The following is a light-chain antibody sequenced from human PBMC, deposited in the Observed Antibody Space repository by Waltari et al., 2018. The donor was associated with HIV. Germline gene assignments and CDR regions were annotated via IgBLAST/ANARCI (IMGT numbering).Light chain of an antibody. V-gene: IGLV3-19*01. CDR1: SLGGSY. CDR2: GEY. J-gene: IGLJ2*01. CDR3: QSRDSSGKHVL. Sequence: SSELTQDPTVSVALGQTVRITCQGDSLGGSYASWYQQKPGQAPVLVLYGEYNRPSGIPDRFSGSSSGNTASLTISGALAEDEADYYCQSRDSSGKHVLFGGGTRLTVL.